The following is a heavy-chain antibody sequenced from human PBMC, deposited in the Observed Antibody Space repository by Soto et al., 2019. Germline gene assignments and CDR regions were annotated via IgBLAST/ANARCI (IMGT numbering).Heavy chain of an antibody. Sequence: QVQLQESGPGLVKPPQTLSLTCTVSGGSISSGDYYWSWIRQPPGKGLVWIGYIYYSGSTYYNPSLKTRVTVSVDTSNNQFSLKLSSVTAADTAVYYCASRYNWNYEYGAWGQGTLVTVSS. CDR2: IYYSGST. J-gene: IGHJ5*02. V-gene: IGHV4-30-4*01. CDR1: GGSISSGDYY. D-gene: IGHD1-7*01. CDR3: ASRYNWNYEYGA.